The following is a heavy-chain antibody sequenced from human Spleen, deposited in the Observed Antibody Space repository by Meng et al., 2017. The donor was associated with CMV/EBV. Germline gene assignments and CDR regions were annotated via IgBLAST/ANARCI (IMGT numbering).Heavy chain of an antibody. CDR1: GFSLSTTRMR. Sequence: SGPTLVKPTQTRTLTCTFSGFSLSTTRMRVSWIRQPPGKALEWLARIDWDDDEFYSTSLKTRLTISKDTSKNQVVLTMTNMDPVDTATYYCARMGSGSGWFFDYWGQGTLVTVSS. D-gene: IGHD6-19*01. J-gene: IGHJ4*02. CDR3: ARMGSGSGWFFDY. CDR2: IDWDDDE. V-gene: IGHV2-70D*14.